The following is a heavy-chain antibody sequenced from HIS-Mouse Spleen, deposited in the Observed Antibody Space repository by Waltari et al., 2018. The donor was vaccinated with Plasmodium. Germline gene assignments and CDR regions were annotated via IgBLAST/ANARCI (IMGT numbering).Heavy chain of an antibody. CDR1: GGSISSSRYY. J-gene: IGHJ4*02. D-gene: IGHD3-3*01. Sequence: QLQLQESGPGLVKPSETLSLTCTVSGGSISSSRYYWGWIRTPPGKGLEWIGSIYYSGSTYYNPSLKSRVTISVDTSKNQFSLKLSSVTAADTAVYYCARQLAYYDFWSGYSRGYYFDYWGQGTLVTVSS. V-gene: IGHV4-39*01. CDR2: IYYSGST. CDR3: ARQLAYYDFWSGYSRGYYFDY.